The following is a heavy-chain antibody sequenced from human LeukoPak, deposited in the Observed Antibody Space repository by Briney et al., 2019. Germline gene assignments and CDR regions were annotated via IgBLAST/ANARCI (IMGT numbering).Heavy chain of an antibody. CDR1: GFTCSSYS. J-gene: IGHJ6*03. CDR2: ISSSSSYI. Sequence: PGGSLRLSCAASGFTCSSYSMNWVRQAPGKGLEWVSSISSSSSYIYYADSVKGRFTISRDNAKNSLYLQMNGLRAEDTAVYYCASRRLRGYYYYMDVWGKGTTVTVSS. V-gene: IGHV3-21*01. CDR3: ASRRLRGYYYYMDV. D-gene: IGHD4-17*01.